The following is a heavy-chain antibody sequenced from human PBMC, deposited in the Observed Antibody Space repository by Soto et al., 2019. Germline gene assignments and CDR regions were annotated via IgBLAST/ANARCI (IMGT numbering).Heavy chain of an antibody. CDR1: GYTFTSYA. Sequence: ASVKVSCKASGYTFTSYAMHWVRQAPGQRLEWMGWINAGNGNTKYSQKFQGRVTITRDTSASTAYMELSSLRSEDTAVYYCATYGYSSGWHPADFHYGMDVWGRGTTVTVSS. J-gene: IGHJ6*02. D-gene: IGHD6-19*01. V-gene: IGHV1-3*01. CDR2: INAGNGNT. CDR3: ATYGYSSGWHPADFHYGMDV.